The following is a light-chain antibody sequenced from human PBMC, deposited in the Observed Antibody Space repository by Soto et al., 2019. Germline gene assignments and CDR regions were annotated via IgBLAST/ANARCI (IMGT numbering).Light chain of an antibody. Sequence: EIVLTQSPATLSLSPGERATLSCRASQSVSSYLAWYQQKPGQAPRLLIDDASNRATGIPARFSGSGSGTDLTLTISSLEPEDFAVYYCQQRSNWPITFGQGTRLEIK. J-gene: IGKJ5*01. CDR1: QSVSSY. CDR3: QQRSNWPIT. V-gene: IGKV3-11*01. CDR2: DAS.